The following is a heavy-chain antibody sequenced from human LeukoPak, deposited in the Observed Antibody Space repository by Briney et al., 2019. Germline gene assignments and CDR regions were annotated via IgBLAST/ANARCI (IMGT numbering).Heavy chain of an antibody. Sequence: SETLSLTCAVSGGSISSSGYCWSWIRQPAGKGLGWVGRISTSGSTNYNPSLKSRVTISVDTYKNQFSLKLSSMTAADTALYYCARNLYGFSWFDPWGQGTMVTVSS. J-gene: IGHJ5*02. CDR1: GGSISSSGYC. CDR2: ISTSGST. V-gene: IGHV4-61*02. D-gene: IGHD3-10*01. CDR3: ARNLYGFSWFDP.